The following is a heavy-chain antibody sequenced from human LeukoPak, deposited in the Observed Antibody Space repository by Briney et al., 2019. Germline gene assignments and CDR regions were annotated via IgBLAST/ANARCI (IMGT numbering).Heavy chain of an antibody. CDR3: ARVRAKYDSSGYYYLRFFVY. Sequence: PETLSLTCTVSGGSISSYYWSWIRQPPGKGLEWIGYIYYSGSTKYNPSLKSRVTISVDTSKNQFSLKLSSVTAADMAVYYCARVRAKYDSSGYYYLRFFVYWGQGTLVTASS. CDR1: GGSISSYY. D-gene: IGHD3-22*01. CDR2: IYYSGST. J-gene: IGHJ4*02. V-gene: IGHV4-59*01.